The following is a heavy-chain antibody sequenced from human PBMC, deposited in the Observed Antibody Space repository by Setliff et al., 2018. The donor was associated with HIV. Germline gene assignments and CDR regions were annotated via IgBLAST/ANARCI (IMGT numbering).Heavy chain of an antibody. Sequence: SETLSLTCTVSGDSIISSRNFWGWIRQPPGKGLEWIGNIHSSGSTYYNPSLKSRVFISVDLSINQFSLKLHSVTAADTAVYYCASGTGSYGSDYWGQGTLVTVSS. V-gene: IGHV4-39*01. CDR1: GDSIISSRNF. D-gene: IGHD5-18*01. J-gene: IGHJ4*02. CDR3: ASGTGSYGSDY. CDR2: IHSSGST.